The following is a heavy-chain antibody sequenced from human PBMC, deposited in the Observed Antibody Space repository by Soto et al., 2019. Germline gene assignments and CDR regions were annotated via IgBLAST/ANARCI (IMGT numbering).Heavy chain of an antibody. Sequence: EVQLLESGGVWVHLGGSLRLSVAASGFPFSTYAMSWVAQAPGKGLEWVSAISGSGGSTYYADSVKGRFTISRDNSKNTLYLQMNSLRAEDTAVYYCAKDTMYYYGSGSAHFDYWGQGTLVTVSS. D-gene: IGHD3-10*01. J-gene: IGHJ4*02. CDR1: GFPFSTYA. V-gene: IGHV3-23*01. CDR3: AKDTMYYYGSGSAHFDY. CDR2: ISGSGGST.